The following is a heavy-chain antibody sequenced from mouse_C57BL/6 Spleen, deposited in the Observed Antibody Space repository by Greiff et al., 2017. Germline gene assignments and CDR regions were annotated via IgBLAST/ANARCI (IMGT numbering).Heavy chain of an antibody. Sequence: EVNLVESGAELVKPGASVKLSCTASGFNIKDYYMHWVKQRTEQGLEWIGRIDPEDGETKYAPKFQGKATITADTSSNTAYLQLSSLTSEDTAVYYCASRKGVYYDYAMDYWGQGTSVTVSS. J-gene: IGHJ4*01. V-gene: IGHV14-2*01. CDR1: GFNIKDYY. CDR2: IDPEDGET. D-gene: IGHD2-1*01. CDR3: ASRKGVYYDYAMDY.